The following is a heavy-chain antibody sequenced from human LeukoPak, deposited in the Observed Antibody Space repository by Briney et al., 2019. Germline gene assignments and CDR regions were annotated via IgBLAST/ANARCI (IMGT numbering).Heavy chain of an antibody. D-gene: IGHD3-10*01. J-gene: IGHJ3*02. CDR2: IHPGDSDT. CDR1: GYSFTNYW. V-gene: IGHV5-51*01. Sequence: GESLKISCKGSGYSFTNYWIGWVRQKPGKGLEYMCLIHPGDSDTRYSPSFQGQVTISVDKSISTAYLQWSSLKASDTAMYYCARHRSVGRFGAFDIWGQGTMVTVSS. CDR3: ARHRSVGRFGAFDI.